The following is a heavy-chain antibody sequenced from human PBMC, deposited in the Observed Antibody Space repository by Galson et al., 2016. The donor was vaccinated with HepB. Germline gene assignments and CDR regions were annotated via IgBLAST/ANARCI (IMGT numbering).Heavy chain of an antibody. CDR1: GDSVSSNSAA. CDR3: VEQRKGAPYGMDV. V-gene: IGHV6-1*01. Sequence: CAISGDSVSSNSAAWNWIRQSPSRGLEWLGRTYYRSKWYNDYAVSAKSRIIVNPDTSKNQFSLQLNSVTPEDTAVYYCVEQRKGAPYGMDVWGQGTTVTDSS. D-gene: IGHD1/OR15-1a*01. J-gene: IGHJ6*02. CDR2: TYYRSKWYN.